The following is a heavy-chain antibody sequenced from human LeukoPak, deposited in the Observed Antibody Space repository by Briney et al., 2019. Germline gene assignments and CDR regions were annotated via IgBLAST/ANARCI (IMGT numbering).Heavy chain of an antibody. CDR2: INHSGST. CDR3: ARDHGTTPLDY. J-gene: IGHJ4*02. D-gene: IGHD4-11*01. CDR1: GGSFSGYY. V-gene: IGHV4-34*01. Sequence: SETLSLTCAVYGGSFSGYYWSWIRQPPGKGLEWLGEINHSGSTNYNPSLKSRVTISVDTSKNQFSLKLSSVTAADTAVYYCARDHGTTPLDYWGQGTLVTVSS.